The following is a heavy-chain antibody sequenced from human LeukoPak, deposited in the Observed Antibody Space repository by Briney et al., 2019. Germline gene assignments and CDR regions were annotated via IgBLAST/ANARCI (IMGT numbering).Heavy chain of an antibody. J-gene: IGHJ4*02. CDR1: GASITFSSYY. CDR3: VRGPITSLDS. Sequence: PSETLSLTCTVSGASITFSSYYWWWVRQSAGKHLEWIGRVYTTGTTTYNPSLKSRVTISVDTSKNQFSLNLTSVTAADTAVYYYVRGPITSLDSWGQGTLVTVSS. CDR2: VYTTGTT. V-gene: IGHV4-61*02. D-gene: IGHD1-14*01.